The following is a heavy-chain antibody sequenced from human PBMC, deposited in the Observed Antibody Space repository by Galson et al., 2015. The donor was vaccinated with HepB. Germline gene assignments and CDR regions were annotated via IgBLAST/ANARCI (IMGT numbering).Heavy chain of an antibody. CDR1: GFIFGDYN. V-gene: IGHV3-30*18. D-gene: IGHD3-22*01. Sequence: SLRLSCAASGFIFGDYNMHWVRQAPGKGLEWLAVILYDGSNTFYLDSVEGRFTVSRDSSKNTLFLQMSSLRPEDTAMYYCAKDLFDRSGFFYLPESWGQGTLVTVSS. CDR3: AKDLFDRSGFFYLPES. CDR2: ILYDGSNT. J-gene: IGHJ5*02.